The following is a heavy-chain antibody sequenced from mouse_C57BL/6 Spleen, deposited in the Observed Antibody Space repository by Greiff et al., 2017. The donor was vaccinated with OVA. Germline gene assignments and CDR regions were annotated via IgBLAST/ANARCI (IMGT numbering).Heavy chain of an antibody. Sequence: EVHLVESGGGLVKPGGSLKLSCAASGFTFSDYGMHWVRQAPEKGLEWVAYISSGSSTIYYADTVKGRFTISRDNAKNTLFLQMTSLRSEDTAMYYCARLAAHWYFDVWGTGTTVTVSS. V-gene: IGHV5-17*01. CDR1: GFTFSDYG. J-gene: IGHJ1*03. CDR2: ISSGSSTI. CDR3: ARLAAHWYFDV.